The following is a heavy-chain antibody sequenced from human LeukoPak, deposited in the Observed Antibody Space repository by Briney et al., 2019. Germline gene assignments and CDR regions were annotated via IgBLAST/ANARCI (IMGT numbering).Heavy chain of an antibody. J-gene: IGHJ4*02. CDR3: LRGFGGV. CDR2: IRQDGSEA. V-gene: IGHV3-7*03. Sequence: GGSLRLSCAASGFMFSSYWMSWVRQAPGKGLEWVANIRQDGSEAYYVDSVKGRFTISRDNVRNSLYLQMDSLRDEDTAVYYCLRGFGGVWGQGTLVTVSS. CDR1: GFMFSSYW. D-gene: IGHD3-10*01.